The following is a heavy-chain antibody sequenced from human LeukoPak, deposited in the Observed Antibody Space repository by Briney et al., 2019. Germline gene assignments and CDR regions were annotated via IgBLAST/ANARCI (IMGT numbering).Heavy chain of an antibody. Sequence: PSETLSLTCTVSGGSISSYYWSWIRQPPGKGLEWIGYIYYSGGTNYNPSLKSRVTISVDTSKNQFSLKLSSVTAADTAVYYCARDHDSSGYYAYWGQGTLVTVSS. CDR2: IYYSGGT. J-gene: IGHJ4*02. CDR1: GGSISSYY. D-gene: IGHD3-22*01. CDR3: ARDHDSSGYYAY. V-gene: IGHV4-59*01.